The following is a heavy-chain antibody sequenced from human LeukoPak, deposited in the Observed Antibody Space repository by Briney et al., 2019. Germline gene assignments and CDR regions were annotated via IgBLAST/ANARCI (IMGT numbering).Heavy chain of an antibody. CDR1: GGSFSGYY. CDR3: ARLGAYRSSWYVSGVMDY. V-gene: IGHV4-38-2*01. CDR2: IYHSGST. D-gene: IGHD6-13*01. J-gene: IGHJ4*02. Sequence: SETLSLTCAVYGGSFSGYYWGWIRQPPGKGLEWIGSIYHSGSTYYNPSLKSRVTISVDTSKNQFSLKLSSVTAAATAVYYCARLGAYRSSWYVSGVMDYWGQGTLVPVSS.